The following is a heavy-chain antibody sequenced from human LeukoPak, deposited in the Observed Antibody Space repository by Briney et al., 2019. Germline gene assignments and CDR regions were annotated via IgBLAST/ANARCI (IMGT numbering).Heavy chain of an antibody. CDR3: ARGFKGRSVGYYDSSGYKGNFDY. CDR2: INHSGST. CDR1: GGSFSGYY. V-gene: IGHV4-34*01. D-gene: IGHD3-22*01. J-gene: IGHJ4*02. Sequence: SETLSLTCAVYGGSFSGYYWSWIRQPPGKGLEWIGEINHSGSTNYNPSLKSRVTISVDTSKNQFYLKLSSVTAADTAVYYCARGFKGRSVGYYDSSGYKGNFDYWGQGTLVTVSS.